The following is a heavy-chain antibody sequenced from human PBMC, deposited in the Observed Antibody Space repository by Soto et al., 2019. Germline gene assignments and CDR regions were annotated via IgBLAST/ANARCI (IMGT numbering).Heavy chain of an antibody. CDR3: AHSGCTSHRVGYYFDY. D-gene: IGHD2-2*01. CDR1: GFSLSTSGVG. CDR2: IYWDDDK. J-gene: IGHJ4*02. V-gene: IGHV2-5*02. Sequence: QITLKESGPTLVKPTQTLTLTCTFSGFSLSTSGVGVGWIRQPPGKALEWLALIYWDDDKRYSPSLKSRLTITKDTSKNQVVLTLTNMDPVDTATYYCAHSGCTSHRVGYYFDYWGQGTLVTVSS.